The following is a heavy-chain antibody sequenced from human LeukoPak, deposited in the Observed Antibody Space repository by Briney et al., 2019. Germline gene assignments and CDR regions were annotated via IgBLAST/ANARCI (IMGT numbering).Heavy chain of an antibody. V-gene: IGHV3-7*01. Sequence: PGGSLRLSCAASGFTFSSYWMTWVRQAPGKGLEWVANIVPDGSEKYYVESVRGRFTISRDNAKNSLYLQMKSLRAGDTAVYYCARAAYSSTWYSRYFDLWGRGTLVTVSS. CDR1: GFTFSSYW. CDR2: IVPDGSEK. CDR3: ARAAYSSTWYSRYFDL. J-gene: IGHJ2*01. D-gene: IGHD6-13*01.